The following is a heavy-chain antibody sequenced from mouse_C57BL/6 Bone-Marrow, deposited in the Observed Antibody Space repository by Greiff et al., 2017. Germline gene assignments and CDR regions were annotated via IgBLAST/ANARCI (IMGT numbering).Heavy chain of an antibody. Sequence: QVQLQQPGAELVKPGASVKLSCKASGYTFTSYWMHWVKQRPGRGLEWIGRIDPNSGGTKYNEKFKSRAPLTVDKPSSTAYMQLSSLTSEDSAVYYCARSRWLLPYYFDYWGQGTTLTVSS. CDR2: IDPNSGGT. CDR3: ARSRWLLPYYFDY. D-gene: IGHD2-3*01. CDR1: GYTFTSYW. V-gene: IGHV1-72*01. J-gene: IGHJ2*01.